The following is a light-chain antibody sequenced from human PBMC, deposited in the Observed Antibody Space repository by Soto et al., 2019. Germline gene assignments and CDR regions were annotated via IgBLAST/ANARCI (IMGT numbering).Light chain of an antibody. CDR3: QQYNSYSWT. CDR1: QSISSY. CDR2: DAS. V-gene: IGKV1-5*01. Sequence: DIQMTQSPSSLSASVGDRVTITCRASQSISSYLNWCQQKPGKAPKLLIYDASTLESGVPSRFSGSRSGTEFTLTISSLQPDDFATYYCQQYNSYSWTFGQGTKVDIK. J-gene: IGKJ1*01.